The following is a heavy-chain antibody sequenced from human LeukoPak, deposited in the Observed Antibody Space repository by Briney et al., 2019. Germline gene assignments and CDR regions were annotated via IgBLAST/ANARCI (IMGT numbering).Heavy chain of an antibody. J-gene: IGHJ4*02. CDR1: GFTFRDYW. CDR2: IKQDGSEK. Sequence: GGSLRLSCAASGFTFRDYWMSWVRRAPGKGLEWVANIKQDGSEKNYVDSVKGRFTISGDNAKNSLYLQMNSLRAEDTAVYYCARGGVTTVTYWGQGTLVTVSS. V-gene: IGHV3-7*01. D-gene: IGHD4-11*01. CDR3: ARGGVTTVTY.